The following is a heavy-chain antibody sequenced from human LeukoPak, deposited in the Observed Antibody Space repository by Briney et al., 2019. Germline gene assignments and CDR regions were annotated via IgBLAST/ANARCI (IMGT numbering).Heavy chain of an antibody. CDR1: GGSISSYY. J-gene: IGHJ4*02. V-gene: IGHV4-59*08. Sequence: SETLSLTCTVSGGSISSYYWSWIRQPPGKGLEWIGYIYYSGSTNYNPSLKSRVTISVDTSKNQFSLKLSSVTAADTAVYYCALEGQQLVRGWGQGTLVTVSS. CDR3: ALEGQQLVRG. D-gene: IGHD6-13*01. CDR2: IYYSGST.